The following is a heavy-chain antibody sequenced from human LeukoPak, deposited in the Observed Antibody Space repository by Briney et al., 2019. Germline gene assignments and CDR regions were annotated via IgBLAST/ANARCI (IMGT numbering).Heavy chain of an antibody. CDR1: GYSFTNYG. CDR2: ISAYNGNT. D-gene: IGHD1-26*01. Sequence: ASVKVSCKASGYSFTNYGISWVRQAPGQGLEWMGWISAYNGNTNYAQKLQGRVTMTTDTSTSTAYMELRSLRSDDTAVYYCARAPVGANLFDYWGQGTLVTVSS. CDR3: ARAPVGANLFDY. J-gene: IGHJ4*02. V-gene: IGHV1-18*01.